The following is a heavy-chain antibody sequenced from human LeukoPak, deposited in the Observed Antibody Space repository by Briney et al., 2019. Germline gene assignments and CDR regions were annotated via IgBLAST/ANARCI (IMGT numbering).Heavy chain of an antibody. V-gene: IGHV4-34*01. CDR3: ARGRNWGRTFDY. CDR1: GGSFSGYY. Sequence: SETLSLTCAVYGGSFSGYYWSWIRQPPGKGLEWIGEINHSGSTNYNPSLKSRVTISVDTSKNQFSLKLSSVTAADTAVYYCARGRNWGRTFDYWGQGTLVTVSS. D-gene: IGHD7-27*01. CDR2: INHSGST. J-gene: IGHJ4*02.